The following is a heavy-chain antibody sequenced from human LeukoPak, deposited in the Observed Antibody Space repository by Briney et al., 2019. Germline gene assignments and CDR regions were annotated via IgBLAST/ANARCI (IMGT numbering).Heavy chain of an antibody. J-gene: IGHJ4*02. CDR2: ISSSGSTI. D-gene: IGHD3-10*01. CDR1: GFTFSSYS. V-gene: IGHV3-48*04. Sequence: PGGSLRLSCAASGFTFSSYSMNWVRQAPGKGLEWVSSISSSGSTIYNADSVKGRFTISRDNAKNSLYLQMNTLRAEDTAVYYCASGGSYDFWGQGTLVTVSS. CDR3: ASGGSYDF.